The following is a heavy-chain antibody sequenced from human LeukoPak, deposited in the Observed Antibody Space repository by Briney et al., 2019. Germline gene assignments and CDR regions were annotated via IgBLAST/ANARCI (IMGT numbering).Heavy chain of an antibody. Sequence: SSETLSLTCAVYGGSFSGYYWSWNRRPPGKGLEWIGEINHSGSTNYNPPLKSRVTISVDTSKNQFSLKLSSVNAADTAVYYCAGQGGGVALDYWGQGMLVTVSS. CDR3: AGQGGGVALDY. J-gene: IGHJ4*02. D-gene: IGHD2-8*01. V-gene: IGHV4-34*01. CDR2: INHSGST. CDR1: GGSFSGYY.